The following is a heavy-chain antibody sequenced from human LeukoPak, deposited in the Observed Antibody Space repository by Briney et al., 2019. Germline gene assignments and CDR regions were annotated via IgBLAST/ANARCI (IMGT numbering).Heavy chain of an antibody. J-gene: IGHJ5*02. V-gene: IGHV1-69*02. D-gene: IGHD2-2*01. CDR1: GGSFSSYT. CDR3: ARSHSRAVPAANPLWGWFDP. CDR2: IIPILGIA. Sequence: ASVKVSCTASGGSFSSYTIGWVRQAPGQGLEWMGRIIPILGIANYAQKFQGRVTITADKSTSTAYMELSSLRSEDTAVYYCARSHSRAVPAANPLWGWFDPWGQGTLVTVSS.